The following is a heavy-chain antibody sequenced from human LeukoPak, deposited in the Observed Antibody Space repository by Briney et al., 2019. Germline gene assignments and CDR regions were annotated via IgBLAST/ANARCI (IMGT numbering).Heavy chain of an antibody. Sequence: SGGSLRLSCAASGFTFSSYAMSWVRQAPGKGLEWGSAISGSGATTYYADSVKGRFTVSRDNSKNTLYLQMNSLRAEDTAVYYCAKDLTVGPTTPDYWGQGTLLTVSS. CDR3: AKDLTVGPTTPDY. CDR2: ISGSGATT. CDR1: GFTFSSYA. J-gene: IGHJ4*02. D-gene: IGHD1-26*01. V-gene: IGHV3-23*01.